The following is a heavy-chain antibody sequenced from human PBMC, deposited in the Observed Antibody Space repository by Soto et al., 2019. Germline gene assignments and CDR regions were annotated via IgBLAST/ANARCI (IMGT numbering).Heavy chain of an antibody. Sequence: PSETLSLTCAVYGGSFSGYYWSWIRQPPGKGLDWIGEINHIGSTNYNPSLKSRVTISVDTSKNQFSLKLSSVTAADTAVYYCARGGNSSSSIGYYYYYGMDVWGQGTTVTVSS. J-gene: IGHJ6*02. D-gene: IGHD6-13*01. CDR2: INHIGST. CDR3: ARGGNSSSSIGYYYYYGMDV. V-gene: IGHV4-34*01. CDR1: GGSFSGYY.